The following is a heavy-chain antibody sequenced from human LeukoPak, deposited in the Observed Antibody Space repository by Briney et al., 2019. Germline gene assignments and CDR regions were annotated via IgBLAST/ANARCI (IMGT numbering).Heavy chain of an antibody. CDR1: GFTFSSYE. D-gene: IGHD1-1*01. Sequence: GGSLRLSCAASGFTFSSYEMNWVRQAPGKGLEWVSFISTSSSYIYYADSVKGRFTISRDNSKNSLYLQMNSLRAEDTAVYYCARDQDWNDRGGLDYWGQGTLVIVSS. CDR2: ISTSSSYI. J-gene: IGHJ4*02. CDR3: ARDQDWNDRGGLDY. V-gene: IGHV3-21*05.